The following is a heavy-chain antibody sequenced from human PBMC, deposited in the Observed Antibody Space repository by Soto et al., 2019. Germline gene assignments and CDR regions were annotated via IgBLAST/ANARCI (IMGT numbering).Heavy chain of an antibody. CDR3: ARHEEWLRRTDAFDI. V-gene: IGHV4-59*08. CDR1: GGSISSYY. J-gene: IGHJ3*02. Sequence: SETLSLTCTVSGGSISSYYWSWIRQPPGKGLEWIGYIYYSGSTNYNPSLKSRVTISVDTSKNQFSLKLSSVTAADTAVYYCARHEEWLRRTDAFDIWGQGTMVTVSS. D-gene: IGHD5-12*01. CDR2: IYYSGST.